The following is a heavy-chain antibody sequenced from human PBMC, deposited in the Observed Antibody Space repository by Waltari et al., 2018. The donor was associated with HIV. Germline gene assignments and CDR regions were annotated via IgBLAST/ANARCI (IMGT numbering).Heavy chain of an antibody. CDR3: AAWGGTRVSGTFSGPFDY. CDR1: EYIFTGHY. V-gene: IGHV1-2*06. J-gene: IGHJ4*02. CDR2: IPPNSGDG. Sequence: QVQLVQSGAAVKKPGASVILSCKASEYIFTGHYIHWVRQAPGQGLEWMGRIPPNSGDGHYAQKFQGRVTMTSETSSSTTYMEVSSLKSDDTAIYYCAAWGGTRVSGTFSGPFDYWGQGILVTVSS. D-gene: IGHD3-10*01.